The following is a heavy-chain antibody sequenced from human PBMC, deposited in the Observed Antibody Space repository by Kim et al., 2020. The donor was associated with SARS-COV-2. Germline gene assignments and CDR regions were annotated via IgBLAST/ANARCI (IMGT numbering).Heavy chain of an antibody. D-gene: IGHD6-13*01. J-gene: IGHJ4*02. V-gene: IGHV1-58*01. CDR2: KT. CDR3: AAALGAAGNY. Sequence: KTNYAQKFQERVTITREMSTSTAYMELSSLRSEDTAVYYCAAALGAAGNYWGQGTLVTVSS.